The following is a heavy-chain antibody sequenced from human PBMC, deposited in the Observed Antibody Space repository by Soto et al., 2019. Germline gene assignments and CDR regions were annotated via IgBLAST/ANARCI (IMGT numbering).Heavy chain of an antibody. V-gene: IGHV2-5*02. CDR2: IYWDDDK. D-gene: IGHD4-17*01. Sequence: QITLKESGPTLVKPTQTLTLTCSFSGFSLSTSGVGVGWIRQPPGKALEWLALIYWDDDKRYSPSLKSRLTITKDTSKNQVVLTMTNMDPVDTATYYCAHSNYDYGDEIYFDYWGQGTLVTVSS. J-gene: IGHJ4*02. CDR3: AHSNYDYGDEIYFDY. CDR1: GFSLSTSGVG.